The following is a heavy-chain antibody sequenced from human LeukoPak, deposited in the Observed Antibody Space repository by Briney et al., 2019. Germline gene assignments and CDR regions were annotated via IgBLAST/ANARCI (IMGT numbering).Heavy chain of an antibody. D-gene: IGHD3-22*01. V-gene: IGHV4-59*01. CDR3: ARDQYYYDSSGYYYDAFGI. J-gene: IGHJ3*02. CDR2: IYYSVST. Sequence: PSETLSLTCTVSGGSISSYYWSWIRQPPGKGLEWIGYIYYSVSTNYNPSLKSRVTISVDTSKNQFSLKLSSVTAADTAVYYCARDQYYYDSSGYYYDAFGIWGQGTMVTVSS. CDR1: GGSISSYY.